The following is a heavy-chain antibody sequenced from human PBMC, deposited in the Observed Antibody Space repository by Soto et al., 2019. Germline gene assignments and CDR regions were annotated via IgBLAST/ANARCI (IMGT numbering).Heavy chain of an antibody. CDR2: ITSGVSTT. CDR3: ERAASGGGLRSWDS. D-gene: IGHD2-8*02. Sequence: GKGLEWVPYITSGVSTTYYADSVKGRFTISRDNAKNSLYLQMNSLRAEDTAVYYCERAASGGGLRSWDSCGPGLLVT. J-gene: IGHJ4*02. V-gene: IGHV3-11*04.